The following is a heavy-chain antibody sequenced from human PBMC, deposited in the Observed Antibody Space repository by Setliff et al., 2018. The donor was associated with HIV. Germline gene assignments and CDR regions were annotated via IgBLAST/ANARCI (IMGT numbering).Heavy chain of an antibody. Sequence: TLSLTCTVSGDSISSYYWSWIRQPPGKGLEWIGYIFYSGSTYYSPPLKSRLTISLDTSRTQFSLRLSSVTAADTAVYYCARHSPNVGVRGDAFDIWGQGTVVTVSS. V-gene: IGHV4-59*08. CDR2: IFYSGST. D-gene: IGHD2-8*01. CDR1: GDSISSYY. J-gene: IGHJ3*02. CDR3: ARHSPNVGVRGDAFDI.